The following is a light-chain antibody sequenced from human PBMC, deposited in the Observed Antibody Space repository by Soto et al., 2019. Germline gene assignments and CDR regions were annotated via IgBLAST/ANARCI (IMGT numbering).Light chain of an antibody. CDR3: QQYDSSPLT. J-gene: IGKJ4*01. CDR2: LTS. V-gene: IGKV3-20*01. CDR1: RPISSNY. Sequence: DIVLTQFPGTLSLSPGERATLSCRASRPISSNYLAWYQRKPGQAPRLLIYLTSRRATGIPDRFSGRWSGTDFTLTISRLEPEDFAVYYCQQYDSSPLTFGGGTKVEI.